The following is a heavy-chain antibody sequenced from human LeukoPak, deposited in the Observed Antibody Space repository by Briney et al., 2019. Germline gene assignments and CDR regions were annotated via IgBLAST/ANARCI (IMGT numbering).Heavy chain of an antibody. Sequence: SVKVSCKASVGTFSSYAISWVRQAPGRGLEWMGRSIHIFGIANSAQKFQGRVALTADKSTSTANIDLSSLRSEDTAVYYCARVPLLLSPGDYAWFDPWGQGTLVTVSS. CDR3: ARVPLLLSPGDYAWFDP. D-gene: IGHD4-17*01. CDR1: VGTFSSYA. CDR2: SIHIFGIA. V-gene: IGHV1-69*04. J-gene: IGHJ5*02.